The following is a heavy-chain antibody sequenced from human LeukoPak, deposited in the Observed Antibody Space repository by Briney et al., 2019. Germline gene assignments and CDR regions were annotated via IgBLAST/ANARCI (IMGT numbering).Heavy chain of an antibody. V-gene: IGHV3-23*01. CDR2: ISGSAGST. J-gene: IGHJ4*02. D-gene: IGHD3-22*01. CDR1: GFTFRNYA. CDR3: AKAPVGANYYDSSGYFDH. Sequence: PGGSLRLSCAASGFTFRNYAMSWVRQAPGEGLEWVSGISGSAGSTNYADSVKGRFTISRDNSKNTLYLEMNSLRAEDTATYYCAKAPVGANYYDSSGYFDHWGQGTLVTVSS.